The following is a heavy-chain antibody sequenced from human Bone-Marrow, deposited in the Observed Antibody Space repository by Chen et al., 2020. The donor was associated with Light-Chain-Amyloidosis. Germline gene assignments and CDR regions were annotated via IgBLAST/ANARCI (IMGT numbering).Heavy chain of an antibody. CDR1: GFTFSSAW. D-gene: IGHD3-16*01. CDR2: IKSKTDGGRT. J-gene: IGHJ3*01. CDR3: QRYDQFGV. V-gene: IGHV3-15*01. Sequence: DVQLVESGGGFVKPGGSLRLSCVASGFTFSSAWMNWVRQAPGKGLGWVGRIKSKTDGGRTDYAAPVRGRFSISRDDTTQTLYLEMDSLRREDTGVEYGQRYDQFGVWGQGTVVTVSS.